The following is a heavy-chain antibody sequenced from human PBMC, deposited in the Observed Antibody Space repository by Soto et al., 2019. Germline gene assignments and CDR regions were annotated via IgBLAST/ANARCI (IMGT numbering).Heavy chain of an antibody. J-gene: IGHJ3*02. D-gene: IGHD3-10*01. Sequence: VGSLRLSCAASGFTFSNFAMTWVRQAPGKGLEWVSSAGGGDDTYYADSVKGRFIISRDNSKSTLSLRLNGLRAEDTAVYYCVKDRMSYNSVWDPFDIWGQGTMVTVSS. CDR3: VKDRMSYNSVWDPFDI. CDR1: GFTFSNFA. CDR2: SAGGGDDT. V-gene: IGHV3-23*01.